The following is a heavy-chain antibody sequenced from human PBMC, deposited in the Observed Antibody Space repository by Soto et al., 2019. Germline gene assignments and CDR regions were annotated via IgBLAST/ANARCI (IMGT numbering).Heavy chain of an antibody. J-gene: IGHJ5*02. Sequence: ASVKVSCKASGYTFTSYAMHWVRQAPGQRLEWMGWINAYNGNTNYAQKLQGRVTMTTDTSISTAYMELSRLRSDDTAVYYCARGYCSGGSCYSEASYDWFDPWGQGTLVTVSS. V-gene: IGHV1-3*01. D-gene: IGHD2-15*01. CDR2: INAYNGNT. CDR1: GYTFTSYA. CDR3: ARGYCSGGSCYSEASYDWFDP.